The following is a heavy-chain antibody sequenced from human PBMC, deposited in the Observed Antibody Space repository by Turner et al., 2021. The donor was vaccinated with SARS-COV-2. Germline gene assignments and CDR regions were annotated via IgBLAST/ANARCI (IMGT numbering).Heavy chain of an antibody. J-gene: IGHJ4*02. D-gene: IGHD2-8*01. CDR2: IYYSGST. V-gene: IGHV4-30-4*01. CDR1: GGSISSGDYY. Sequence: QVQLQESGPGLVKPSQTLSLTCTVSGGSISSGDYYWSWIRQPPGKGLEWIGYIYYSGSTYYNPSLKSRVTITVDTSKNQLSLKLSSVTAADTAVYYCARVLVLRRAYFDYWGQGTLVTVSS. CDR3: ARVLVLRRAYFDY.